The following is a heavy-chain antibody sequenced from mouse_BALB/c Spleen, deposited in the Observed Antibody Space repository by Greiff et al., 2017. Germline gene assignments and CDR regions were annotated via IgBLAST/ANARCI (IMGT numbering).Heavy chain of an antibody. CDR3: ARASSDGYPWFAY. V-gene: IGHV2-9*02. CDR2: IWAGGST. J-gene: IGHJ3*01. CDR1: GFSLTSYG. D-gene: IGHD2-3*01. Sequence: QVQLQQSGPGLVAPSQSLSITCTVSGFSLTSYGVHWVRQPPGKGLEWLGVIWAGGSTNYNSALMSRLSISKDNSKSQVFLKMNSLQTDDTAMYYCARASSDGYPWFAYWGQGTLGTVSA.